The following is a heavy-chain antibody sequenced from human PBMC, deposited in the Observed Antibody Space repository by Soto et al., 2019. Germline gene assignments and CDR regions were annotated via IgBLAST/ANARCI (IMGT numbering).Heavy chain of an antibody. CDR3: ARDPAP. J-gene: IGHJ5*02. Sequence: QVQLQESGPGLVKPSQTLSLTCTVSGGSISSGGYYWSWIRQHPGKGLEWIGYIYNSGSTYYNPSRQRRVTRSADTSKNQCSLKLSSVTAADTAVYYCARDPAPWGQGTLVTVSS. CDR1: GGSISSGGYY. V-gene: IGHV4-31*03. CDR2: IYNSGST.